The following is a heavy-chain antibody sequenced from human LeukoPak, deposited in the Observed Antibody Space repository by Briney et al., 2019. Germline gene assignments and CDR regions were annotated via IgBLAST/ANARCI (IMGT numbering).Heavy chain of an antibody. V-gene: IGHV4-39*07. CDR3: ARDSDVWGSEALDAFDI. CDR2: IYYSGST. J-gene: IGHJ3*02. Sequence: SETLSLTCTVSGGSLSSSSYYWGWIRQPPGTGLEWIGSIYYSGSTYYNPSLKSRVTISVDTSKNQFSLKLSSVTAADTAVYYCARDSDVWGSEALDAFDIWGQGTMVTVSS. CDR1: GGSLSSSSYY. D-gene: IGHD3-16*01.